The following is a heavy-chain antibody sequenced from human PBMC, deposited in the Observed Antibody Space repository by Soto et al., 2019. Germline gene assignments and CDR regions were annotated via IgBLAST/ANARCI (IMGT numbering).Heavy chain of an antibody. CDR2: INPNSGGT. Sequence: GASVKVSCKASGYTFTGYYMHWVRQAPGQGLEWMGWINPNSGGTNYAQKFQGWVTMTRDTSISTAYMELSRLRSDDTAVYYCARGGLAVAGTGNYYYYGMDVWGQGTTVTVSS. V-gene: IGHV1-2*04. CDR1: GYTFTGYY. D-gene: IGHD6-19*01. CDR3: ARGGLAVAGTGNYYYYGMDV. J-gene: IGHJ6*02.